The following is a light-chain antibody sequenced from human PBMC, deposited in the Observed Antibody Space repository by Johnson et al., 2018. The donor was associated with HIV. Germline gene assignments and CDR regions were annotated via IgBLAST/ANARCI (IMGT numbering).Light chain of an antibody. CDR3: GSWDNSLNPGGF. CDR1: TSNIGINY. V-gene: IGLV1-51*01. CDR2: EHN. J-gene: IGLJ1*01. Sequence: QSVLSQPPSVSAAPGQNITISCSGSTSNIGINYISWYQQLPGTAPKILIYEHNKRPSGIPDRFSGSKSDTSATLGITGLQTGDAAYYYCGSWDNSLNPGGFFGAGTKVTVL.